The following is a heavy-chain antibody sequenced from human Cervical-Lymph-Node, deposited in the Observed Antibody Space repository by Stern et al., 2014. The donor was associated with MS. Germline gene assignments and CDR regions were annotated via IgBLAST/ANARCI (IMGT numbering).Heavy chain of an antibody. CDR3: ARNGGNYAFDY. CDR1: GGSISSGYW. CDR2: IYHSGST. V-gene: IGHV4-4*02. J-gene: IGHJ4*02. Sequence: QVQLVESGPGLVKPSGTLSLTCAVSGGSISSGYWWRWVRQLPGTGLEWIGEIYHSGSTNYNPSLKSRVTISVDTSKNHFSLKMNSVSAADTAVYYCARNGGNYAFDYWGQGTLVAVSS. D-gene: IGHD4-23*01.